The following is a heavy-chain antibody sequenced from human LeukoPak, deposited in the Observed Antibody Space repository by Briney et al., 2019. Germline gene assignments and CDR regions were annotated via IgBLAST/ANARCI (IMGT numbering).Heavy chain of an antibody. Sequence: GGSRRLSCAASGLTFSSYAMTWFRQAQGKGLEWASVISGSGGSTYYADSVKGRFTISRDNSKNTLYLQMNSLRAEDTAVYYCAKSTVTTLFSDFDYRGQGTLVTVSS. D-gene: IGHD4-17*01. CDR2: ISGSGGST. CDR1: GLTFSSYA. J-gene: IGHJ4*02. V-gene: IGHV3-23*01. CDR3: AKSTVTTLFSDFDY.